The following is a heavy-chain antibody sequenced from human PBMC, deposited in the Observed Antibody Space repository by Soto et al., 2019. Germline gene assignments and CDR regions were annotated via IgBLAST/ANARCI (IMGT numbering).Heavy chain of an antibody. CDR3: ARRVEYVGNVWFDH. CDR2: IYYSGST. J-gene: IGHJ5*02. Sequence: SETLSLTCTVSGGSISSYYWSWIRQPPGKGLEWIGYIYYSGSTNYNPSLKSRVTISVDTSKNQFSLKLSSVTAADTAVYYCARRVEYVGNVWFDHWGQGTLVTVSS. V-gene: IGHV4-59*08. CDR1: GGSISSYY. D-gene: IGHD2-8*02.